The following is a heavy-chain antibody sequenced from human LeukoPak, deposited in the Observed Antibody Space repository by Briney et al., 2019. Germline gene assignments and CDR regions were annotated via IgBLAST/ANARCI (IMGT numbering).Heavy chain of an antibody. CDR2: ISSSGSTI. Sequence: GGSLRLSCAASGFTFSSYSMNWVRQAPGKGLEWVSSISSSGSTIYYADSVKGRFTISRDNAKNSLYLQMNSLTAEDTAIYYCARDLGIAGLGDYWGQGTLVTVSS. CDR1: GFTFSSYS. D-gene: IGHD6-13*01. V-gene: IGHV3-21*04. J-gene: IGHJ4*02. CDR3: ARDLGIAGLGDY.